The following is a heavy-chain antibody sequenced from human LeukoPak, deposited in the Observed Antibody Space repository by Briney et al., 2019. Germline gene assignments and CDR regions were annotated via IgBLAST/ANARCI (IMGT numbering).Heavy chain of an antibody. Sequence: ASVKVSCRASAYTFTSHGISWVRQAPGQGLEWMGWISCYNGDTKYAQNFQGRVTMSTDRSTTTAYMELRSLRSDDTAVYYCVRDPTNTSGRYAYFDSWGQGTLVTVSS. V-gene: IGHV1-18*01. CDR1: AYTFTSHG. D-gene: IGHD6-19*01. CDR2: ISCYNGDT. CDR3: VRDPTNTSGRYAYFDS. J-gene: IGHJ4*02.